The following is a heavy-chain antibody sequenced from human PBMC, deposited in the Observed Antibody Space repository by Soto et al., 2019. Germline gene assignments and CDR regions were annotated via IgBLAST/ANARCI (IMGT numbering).Heavy chain of an antibody. J-gene: IGHJ4*02. Sequence: GGSLRLSCAASGFTFSSYGMHWVRQAPGKGLEWVAVIWYDGSNKYYADSVKGRFTISRDNSKNTLYLQMNSLRAEDTAVYYCARDKRANTAMVSGDYFDYWGQGTLVTVSS. CDR1: GFTFSSYG. CDR3: ARDKRANTAMVSGDYFDY. V-gene: IGHV3-33*01. D-gene: IGHD5-18*01. CDR2: IWYDGSNK.